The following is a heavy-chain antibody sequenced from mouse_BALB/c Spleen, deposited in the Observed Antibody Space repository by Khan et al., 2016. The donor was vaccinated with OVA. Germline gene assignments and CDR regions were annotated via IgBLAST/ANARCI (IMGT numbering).Heavy chain of an antibody. CDR3: ARSSDGYYPLAD. V-gene: IGHV1S135*01. J-gene: IGHJ3*01. CDR1: GYAFTTYN. CDR2: IDPYNGGT. D-gene: IGHD2-3*01. Sequence: VQLQQSGPELVRPGASVKVSCKASGYAFTTYNIYWVKQSHGKSLEWIGYIDPYNGGTNYNQNFKDKATLTVDKSSSAAYMHLDSLTSEDSAVXSCARSSDGYYPLADWGQGTLVTVSA.